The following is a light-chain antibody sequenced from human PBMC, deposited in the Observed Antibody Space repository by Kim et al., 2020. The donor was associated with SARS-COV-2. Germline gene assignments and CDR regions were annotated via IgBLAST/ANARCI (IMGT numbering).Light chain of an antibody. CDR2: EDN. V-gene: IGLV6-57*02. Sequence: VTISSPGSRGRLASNYVQWYQRRPSSAPTTVIYEDNQRPSGVPDRFSGSIDSSSNSASLTISGLKTEDEADYYGQSYDSSNQRVFGGGTQLTVL. J-gene: IGLJ3*02. CDR3: QSYDSSNQRV. CDR1: RGRLASNY.